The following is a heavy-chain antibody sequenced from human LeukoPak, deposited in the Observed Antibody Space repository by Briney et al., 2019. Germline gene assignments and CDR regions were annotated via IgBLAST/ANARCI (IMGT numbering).Heavy chain of an antibody. Sequence: ASVKVSCKASGYTFTSNGISWLRQAPGQGLEWMGWISAYNGNTNYAQKLQGRVTITTDTSTSTAYMELRSLRSDDTAVYYCARDFGIAAAGTGDYWGQGTLVTVSS. CDR1: GYTFTSNG. CDR3: ARDFGIAAAGTGDY. J-gene: IGHJ4*02. CDR2: ISAYNGNT. D-gene: IGHD6-13*01. V-gene: IGHV1-18*01.